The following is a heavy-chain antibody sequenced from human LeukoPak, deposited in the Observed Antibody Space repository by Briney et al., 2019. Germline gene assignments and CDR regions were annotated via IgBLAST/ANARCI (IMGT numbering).Heavy chain of an antibody. J-gene: IGHJ4*02. CDR1: GYTFTSYG. V-gene: IGHV1-18*01. CDR3: ARVNHGTAMVQLLDY. CDR2: ISVYNGNT. D-gene: IGHD5-18*01. Sequence: GASVKVSCKASGYTFTSYGISWVRQAPGQGLEWMGWISVYNGNTNYAQKLKGRVTMTTDTSTSTAYMELRSLRSDDTAVYYCARVNHGTAMVQLLDYWGQGTLVTVSS.